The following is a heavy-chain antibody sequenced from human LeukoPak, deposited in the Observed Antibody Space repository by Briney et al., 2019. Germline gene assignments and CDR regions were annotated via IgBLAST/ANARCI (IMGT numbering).Heavy chain of an antibody. J-gene: IGHJ3*02. V-gene: IGHV3-30*03. CDR1: GFTFSIYG. D-gene: IGHD3-10*01. Sequence: GGSLRLSCAASGFTFSIYGMGWVRQAPGKGLEWVALISYDGGNKYYADSVKGRFTISRDNSKNTLYLQMNSLRAEDTAVYYCARGDLHYHDSTRRGFDIWGQGTKVTVSS. CDR2: ISYDGGNK. CDR3: ARGDLHYHDSTRRGFDI.